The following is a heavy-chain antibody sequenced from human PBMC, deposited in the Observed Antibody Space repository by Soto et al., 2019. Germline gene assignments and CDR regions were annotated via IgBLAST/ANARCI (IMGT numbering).Heavy chain of an antibody. D-gene: IGHD1-26*01. CDR3: ARDHVVGGSTFGMDV. J-gene: IGHJ6*02. CDR2: IYYSGST. V-gene: IGHV4-59*01. Sequence: PSEMLSLTCTVSGGSISSYYWSWIRQPPGKGLEWIGYIYYSGSTNYNPSLKSRVTISVDTSKNQFSLKLSSVTAADTAVYYCARDHVVGGSTFGMDVWGQGTTVTVSS. CDR1: GGSISSYY.